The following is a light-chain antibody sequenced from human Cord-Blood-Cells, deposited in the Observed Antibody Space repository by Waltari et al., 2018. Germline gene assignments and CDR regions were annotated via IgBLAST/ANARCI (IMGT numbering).Light chain of an antibody. V-gene: IGKV1-39*01. Sequence: DIQMTQSPSSLSASVGDRVTLTCRASQSISSSLNWYQQKPGKAPKLLIYAASSLQSGVPSRFSGSGPGTDSTLTLSIPQHEDFATYYFQPSYGTIPSRQGTRLEI. J-gene: IGKJ5*01. CDR3: QPSYGTIP. CDR2: AAS. CDR1: QSISSS.